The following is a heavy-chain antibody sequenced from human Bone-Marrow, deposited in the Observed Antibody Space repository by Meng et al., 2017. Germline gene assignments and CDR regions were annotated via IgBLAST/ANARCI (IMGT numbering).Heavy chain of an antibody. CDR2: ISYDGSNK. D-gene: IGHD5-18*01. V-gene: IGHV3-30*04. Sequence: GESLKISCAASGFTFSSYAMHWVRQAPGKGLEWVAVISYDGSNKYYADSVKGRFTISRDNSKTTLYLQMNSLRAEDTAVYYCARAPDTAMVTALDYWGQGTLVTVSS. CDR3: ARAPDTAMVTALDY. CDR1: GFTFSSYA. J-gene: IGHJ4*02.